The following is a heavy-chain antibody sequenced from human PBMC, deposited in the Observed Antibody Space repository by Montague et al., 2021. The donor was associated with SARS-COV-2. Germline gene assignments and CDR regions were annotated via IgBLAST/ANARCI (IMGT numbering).Heavy chain of an antibody. Sequence: SETLSLTCTVSGGAISSSSYYRGWIRQPPGKGLEWIGSIYYSGSTYYNPSLKSRVTISVDTSKNLSSLKLSSVTAADTAVYYCARDTRITMLVVVNRYGMDVWGQGTTVTVSS. V-gene: IGHV4-39*07. CDR2: IYYSGST. CDR3: ARDTRITMLVVVNRYGMDV. J-gene: IGHJ6*02. D-gene: IGHD3-22*01. CDR1: GGAISSSSYY.